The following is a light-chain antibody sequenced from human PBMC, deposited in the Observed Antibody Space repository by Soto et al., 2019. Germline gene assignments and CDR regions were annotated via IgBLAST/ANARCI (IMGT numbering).Light chain of an antibody. CDR3: QQYYSTPWT. Sequence: DIVMTQSPDSLAVSLGERATINCKSSQSVLYSSNNKNYLAWYQQKPGQPPKLLIHWASTRVSGVPDRLSGSGSGTDFTLTISSLQAEDVAVYYCQQYYSTPWTFGQGTKVEIK. CDR2: WAS. CDR1: QSVLYSSNNKNY. V-gene: IGKV4-1*01. J-gene: IGKJ1*01.